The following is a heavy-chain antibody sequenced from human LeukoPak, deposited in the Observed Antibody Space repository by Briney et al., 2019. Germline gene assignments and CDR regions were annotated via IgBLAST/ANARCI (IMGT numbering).Heavy chain of an antibody. D-gene: IGHD3-10*01. CDR1: GGSISSGDYY. V-gene: IGHV4-30-4*01. CDR3: ARRAVRGDSFDY. J-gene: IGHJ4*02. CDR2: IYYSGST. Sequence: SETLFLTCTVSGGSISSGDYYWSWIRQPPGKGLEWIGYIYYSGSTYYNPSLKSRVTISVDTSKNQFSLKLSSVTAADTAVYYCARRAVRGDSFDYWGQGTLVTVSS.